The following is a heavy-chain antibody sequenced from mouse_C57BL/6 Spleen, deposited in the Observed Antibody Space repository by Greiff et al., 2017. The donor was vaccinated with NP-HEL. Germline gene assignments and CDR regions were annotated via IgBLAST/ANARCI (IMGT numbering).Heavy chain of an antibody. CDR2: INPNNGGT. J-gene: IGHJ3*01. D-gene: IGHD1-1*01. Sequence: VQLKESGPELVKPGASVKMSCKASGYTFTDYNMHWVKQSHGKSLEWIGYINPNNGGTSYNQKFKGKATLTVNKSSSTAYMELRSLTSEDSAVYYCARGSSSAWFAYWGQGTLVTVSA. CDR1: GYTFTDYN. CDR3: ARGSSSAWFAY. V-gene: IGHV1-22*01.